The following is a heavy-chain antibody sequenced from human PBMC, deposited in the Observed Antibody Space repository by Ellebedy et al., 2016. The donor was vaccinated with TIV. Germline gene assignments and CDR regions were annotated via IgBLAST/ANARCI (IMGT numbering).Heavy chain of an antibody. V-gene: IGHV1-18*04. CDR3: AREIGAGPVVFQY. D-gene: IGHD6-19*01. CDR2: INAYNGNT. J-gene: IGHJ1*01. CDR1: GYSFTSYG. Sequence: AASVKVSCKASGYSFTSYGISWVRQAPGQGLEWMGWINAYNGNTNIAQKFQGRVTMTTDTSTSTAYMEVRRLRSDDTAVYYCAREIGAGPVVFQYWGQGTLVIVYS.